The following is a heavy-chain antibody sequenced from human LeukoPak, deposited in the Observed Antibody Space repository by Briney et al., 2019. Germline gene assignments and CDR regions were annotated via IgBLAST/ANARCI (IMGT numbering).Heavy chain of an antibody. J-gene: IGHJ4*02. CDR3: ATTLTVTTGFY. CDR2: IKEDGSEK. D-gene: IGHD4-17*01. V-gene: IGHV3-7*01. Sequence: GGSLRLSCAASGFTFSSYWMSWVRQAPGKGLEWVANIKEDGSEKYYVDSVKGGFTISRDNAENSLYLQMHSLRAEDTAVYYCATTLTVTTGFYWGQGTLVTVSS. CDR1: GFTFSSYW.